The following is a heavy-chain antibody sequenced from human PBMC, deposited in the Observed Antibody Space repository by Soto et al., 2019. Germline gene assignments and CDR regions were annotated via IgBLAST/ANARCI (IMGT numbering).Heavy chain of an antibody. CDR2: IIPILGIA. Sequence: ASVKVSCKASGGTFSSYTISWVRQAPGQGLEWMGRIIPILGIANYAQKFQGRVTITADXXTXXXXXXXSXXXXEDTAXYYCARAQGYYYYYMDVWGKGTTVRLL. V-gene: IGHV1-69*02. CDR1: GGTFSSYT. CDR3: ARAQGYYYYYMDV. J-gene: IGHJ6*03.